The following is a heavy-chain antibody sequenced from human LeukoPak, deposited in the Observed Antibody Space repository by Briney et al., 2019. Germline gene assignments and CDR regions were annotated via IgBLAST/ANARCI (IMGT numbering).Heavy chain of an antibody. Sequence: GGSLRLSCAASGFTFDDYGMSWVRQAPGKGLEWVSSINWNGGSTGYADSVKGRFTISRDNAKNSLYLQMNSLRVEDTAVYFCARDRPNYYGSDGHYYRRDGDYWGQGTLVTVSS. V-gene: IGHV3-20*04. J-gene: IGHJ4*02. D-gene: IGHD3-22*01. CDR2: INWNGGST. CDR1: GFTFDDYG. CDR3: ARDRPNYYGSDGHYYRRDGDY.